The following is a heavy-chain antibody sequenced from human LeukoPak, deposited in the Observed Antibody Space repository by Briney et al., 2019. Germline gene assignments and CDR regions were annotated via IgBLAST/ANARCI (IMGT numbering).Heavy chain of an antibody. Sequence: PSETLSLTCTVSGGSISSYYWSWIRQPPGKGLEWIGYIYYSGSTNYNPSLKSRVTISVDTSKNQFSLKLSSVTAADTAVYYYAREDVYGGNSDYWGQGTLVTVSS. CDR3: AREDVYGGNSDY. CDR2: IYYSGST. CDR1: GGSISSYY. J-gene: IGHJ4*02. V-gene: IGHV4-59*01. D-gene: IGHD4-23*01.